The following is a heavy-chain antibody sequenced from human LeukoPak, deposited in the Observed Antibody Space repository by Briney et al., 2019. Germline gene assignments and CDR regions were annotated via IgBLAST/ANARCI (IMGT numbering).Heavy chain of an antibody. J-gene: IGHJ4*02. Sequence: PSETLSLTCAVYGGSLSGYYWSWIRQPPGKGLEWIGEINHSGSTNYNPSLKSRVTISADTSKNQFSLKLSSVTAADTAVYYCARGRSILAYWGQGTLVTVSS. CDR3: ARGRSILAY. CDR2: INHSGST. CDR1: GGSLSGYY. V-gene: IGHV4-34*01. D-gene: IGHD2-15*01.